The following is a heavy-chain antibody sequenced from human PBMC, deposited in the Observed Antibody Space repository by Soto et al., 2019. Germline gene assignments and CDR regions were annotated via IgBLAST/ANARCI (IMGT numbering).Heavy chain of an antibody. CDR2: IYYSGST. D-gene: IGHD1-1*01. V-gene: IGHV4-39*01. CDR1: GGSISSSSYY. J-gene: IGHJ4*02. CDR3: ARGDYLSSLGTNDY. Sequence: PSETLSLTCTVSGGSISSSSYYWGWIRQPPGKGLEWIGSIYYSGSTYYNPSLKSRVTISVDTSKNQFSLKLDSVTAADTALYFCARGDYLSSLGTNDYWGQGTLVTVSS.